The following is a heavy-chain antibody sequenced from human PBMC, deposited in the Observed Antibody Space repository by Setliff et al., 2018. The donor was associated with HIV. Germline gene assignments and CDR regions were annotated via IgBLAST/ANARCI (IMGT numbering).Heavy chain of an antibody. D-gene: IGHD4-17*01. J-gene: IGHJ6*03. CDR3: ARNGDYYMDV. CDR2: INYSGST. Sequence: SLTCTVSGGSISTYYWGWIRQPPGKGLEWIGYINYSGSTKHNPSLKSRVTISVDTSKNQFSLKLNSVTAADTAVYYCARNGDYYMDVWGKGTTVTVSS. CDR1: GGSISTYY. V-gene: IGHV4-59*01.